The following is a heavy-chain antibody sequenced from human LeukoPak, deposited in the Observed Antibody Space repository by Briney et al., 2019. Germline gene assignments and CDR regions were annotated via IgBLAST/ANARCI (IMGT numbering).Heavy chain of an antibody. D-gene: IGHD3-22*01. CDR1: GFTFSSYA. Sequence: GGSLRLSCAASGFTFSSYAMHWVRQAPGKGLEYVSAISSNGGSTYYANSVKGRFTISRDNSKNTLYLQMGSLRAEDMAVYYCARDAPGDSSGYYLDYWGQGTLVTVSS. J-gene: IGHJ4*02. V-gene: IGHV3-64*01. CDR3: ARDAPGDSSGYYLDY. CDR2: ISSNGGST.